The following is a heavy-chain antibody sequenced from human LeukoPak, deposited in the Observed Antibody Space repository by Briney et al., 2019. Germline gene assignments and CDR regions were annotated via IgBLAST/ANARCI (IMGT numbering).Heavy chain of an antibody. CDR3: AVQTFDS. Sequence: GGSLRLSCAASGFTFSTYNMNWVRQAPGKGLEWVSYIGSSSTTIYNADSVKGRFTISRDDAKNSLYLQMDSLRDEDTAVYYCAVQTFDSWGQGTLVTVSS. CDR1: GFTFSTYN. CDR2: IGSSSTTI. J-gene: IGHJ4*02. V-gene: IGHV3-48*02.